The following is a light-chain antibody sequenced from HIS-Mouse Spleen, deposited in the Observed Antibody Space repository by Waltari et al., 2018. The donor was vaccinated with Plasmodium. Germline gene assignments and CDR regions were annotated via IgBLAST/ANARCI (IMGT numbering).Light chain of an antibody. CDR3: YSTDSSGNHRV. V-gene: IGLV3-10*01. J-gene: IGLJ3*02. CDR2: EDS. CDR1: ALPKKY. Sequence: SYELTQPPSVSVSPGQTARITCSGDALPKKYAYWYQQKSDQAPVLVIYEDSKRPSGIPDIFSGSSAGTMATLTISGAQGEDEADYYCYSTDSSGNHRVFGGGTKLTVL.